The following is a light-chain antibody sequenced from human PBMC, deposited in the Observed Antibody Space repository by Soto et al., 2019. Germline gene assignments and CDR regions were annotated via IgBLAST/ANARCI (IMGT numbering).Light chain of an antibody. CDR1: QSVLYSSNNKNY. CDR3: QQYFSTPPYT. Sequence: TQSPDSLAVSLGERATINCKSSQSVLYSSNNKNYLAWYQQKPGRPPKLLIYWASTRESGVPDRFSGSGSGTDFTLTISSLQAEDVAVYYCQQYFSTPPYTFGQGTKLDIK. J-gene: IGKJ2*01. V-gene: IGKV4-1*01. CDR2: WAS.